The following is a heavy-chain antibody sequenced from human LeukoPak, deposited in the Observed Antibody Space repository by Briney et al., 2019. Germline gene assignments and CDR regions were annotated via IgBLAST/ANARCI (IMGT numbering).Heavy chain of an antibody. J-gene: IGHJ2*01. Sequence: SVKVSCKASGGTFSSYAISWVRQAPGQGLEWMGGIIPIFGTANYAQKFQGRVTITADESTSTAYMELSSLRSEDTAVYYCATTSAGWWYFDLWGRGTLVTVSS. CDR1: GGTFSSYA. CDR3: ATTSAGWWYFDL. V-gene: IGHV1-69*13. D-gene: IGHD2-15*01. CDR2: IIPIFGTA.